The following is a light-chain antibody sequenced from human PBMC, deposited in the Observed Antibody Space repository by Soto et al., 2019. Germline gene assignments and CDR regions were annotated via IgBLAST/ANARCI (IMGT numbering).Light chain of an antibody. CDR3: QSYDSGLSGSV. Sequence: QSVLTQPPSVSGAPGQRVTISCTGSSSNIGAGYDVHWYQQLPGTAPKLLIYGNSNRPSGVPDRFSGSKSGTSASLAITGFQAEDEADYYCQSYDSGLSGSVFGGGTKVTVL. V-gene: IGLV1-40*01. J-gene: IGLJ2*01. CDR1: SSNIGAGYD. CDR2: GNS.